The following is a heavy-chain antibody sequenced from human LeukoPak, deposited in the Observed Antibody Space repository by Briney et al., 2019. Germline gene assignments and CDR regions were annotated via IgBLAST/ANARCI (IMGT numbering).Heavy chain of an antibody. Sequence: GASVKVSCKACGYTFTSYGISWVRQGPGQGLEWMGWISAYNGNTNYAQKLQGRVTMTTDTSTSTAYMELRSLRSDDTAVYYCARARLVAAAHYYYYGMDVWGQGTTVTVSS. CDR3: ARARLVAAAHYYYYGMDV. V-gene: IGHV1-18*01. D-gene: IGHD6-13*01. CDR2: ISAYNGNT. CDR1: GYTFTSYG. J-gene: IGHJ6*02.